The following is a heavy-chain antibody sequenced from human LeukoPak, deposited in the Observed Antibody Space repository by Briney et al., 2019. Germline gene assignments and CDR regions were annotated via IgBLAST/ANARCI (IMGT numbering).Heavy chain of an antibody. CDR3: AKSLEDIVVVPAATPNYYYYGMDV. Sequence: PGRSLRLSWAASGFTLSSYGMHWVRPAPCKGLEWVAVISYDGSNKYYADSVKGRFTISRDNSKNTLYLQMNSRRAEDTAVYYCAKSLEDIVVVPAATPNYYYYGMDVWGQGTTVTVSS. J-gene: IGHJ6*02. V-gene: IGHV3-30*18. CDR2: ISYDGSNK. CDR1: GFTLSSYG. D-gene: IGHD2-2*01.